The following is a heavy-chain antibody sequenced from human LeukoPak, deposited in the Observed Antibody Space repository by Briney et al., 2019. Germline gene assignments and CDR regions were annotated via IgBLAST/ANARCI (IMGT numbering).Heavy chain of an antibody. CDR3: ARANYYDSSGYSGY. V-gene: IGHV1-18*01. CDR2: ISAYNGNT. J-gene: IGHJ4*02. CDR1: GYTFTSYG. D-gene: IGHD3-22*01. Sequence: GASVKVSCKASGYTFTSYGISWVRQVPGQGLEWMGWISAYNGNTNYAQKLQGRVTMTTDTSTSTAYMELRSLRSDDTAVYYCARANYYDSSGYSGYWGQGTLVTVSS.